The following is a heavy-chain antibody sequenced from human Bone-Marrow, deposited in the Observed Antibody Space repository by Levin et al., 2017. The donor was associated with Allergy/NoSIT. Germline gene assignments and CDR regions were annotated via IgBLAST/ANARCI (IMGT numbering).Heavy chain of an antibody. D-gene: IGHD2-2*01. V-gene: IGHV3-23*01. CDR3: AKGCSATCYSGFNN. Sequence: QSGGSLRLSCAASGFTFSSYAMSWVRQAPGKGLEWVSTISGSGDNTYYADSVKGRFTISRDNSKNTLHLQMNSLRVEDTAVYYCAKGCSATCYSGFNNWGQGTLVTVSS. CDR2: ISGSGDNT. CDR1: GFTFSSYA. J-gene: IGHJ4*02.